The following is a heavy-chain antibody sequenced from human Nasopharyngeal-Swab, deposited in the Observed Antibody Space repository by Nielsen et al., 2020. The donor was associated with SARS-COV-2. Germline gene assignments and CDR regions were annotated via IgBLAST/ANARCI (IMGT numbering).Heavy chain of an antibody. CDR3: ARESSDDRVVAPAAIVGYFDY. CDR1: GGSFSGYY. CDR2: INHSGST. J-gene: IGHJ4*02. D-gene: IGHD2-2*01. V-gene: IGHV4-34*01. Sequence: SETLSLTCAVYGGSFSGYYWSWIRQPPGKGLEWIGEINHSGSTNYNPSLKSRVTISVDTSKNQFSLKLSSVTAADTAVYYCARESSDDRVVAPAAIVGYFDYWGQGTLVTVSS.